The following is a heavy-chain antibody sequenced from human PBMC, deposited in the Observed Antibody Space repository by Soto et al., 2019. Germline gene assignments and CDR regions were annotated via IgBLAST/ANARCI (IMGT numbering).Heavy chain of an antibody. CDR2: IYHSGST. CDR1: GGSISSGGYS. V-gene: IGHV4-30-2*01. CDR3: AGDKLSSGYYFDY. D-gene: IGHD6-25*01. Sequence: TLSLTCAVSGGSISSGGYSWSWIRQPPGKGLEWIGYIYHSGSTYYNPSLKSRVTISVDRSKNQFSLKLSSVTAADTAVYYCAGDKLSSGYYFDYWGQGTLVTVSS. J-gene: IGHJ4*02.